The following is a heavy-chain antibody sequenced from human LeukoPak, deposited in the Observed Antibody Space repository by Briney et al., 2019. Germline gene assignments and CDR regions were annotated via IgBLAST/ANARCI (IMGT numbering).Heavy chain of an antibody. V-gene: IGHV3-7*01. CDR1: GFTCSSYW. Sequence: GGSLRLSCAASGFTCSSYWMSWVRQAPGKGLEWVANIKQDGSEKYYVDSVKGRFTISRDNAKNSLYLQMNSLRAEDTAVYYCATYSSWSDFDYWGQGTLVTVSS. J-gene: IGHJ4*02. D-gene: IGHD6-13*01. CDR2: IKQDGSEK. CDR3: ATYSSWSDFDY.